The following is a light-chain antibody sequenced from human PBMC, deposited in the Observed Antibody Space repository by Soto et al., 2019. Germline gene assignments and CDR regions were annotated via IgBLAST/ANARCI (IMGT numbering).Light chain of an antibody. J-gene: IGLJ3*02. CDR1: SSDVGGYNY. CDR2: DVS. V-gene: IGLV2-14*01. CDR3: RSYTSSRTVV. Sequence: QSALTQPASVSGAPGQSITISCTGTSSDVGGYNYVSWYQQHPGKAPKLMIYDVSNRTSGVSNRFSGSKSGNTASLTHSGVQSEDEADYYCRSYTSSRTVVFGGGTKLTVL.